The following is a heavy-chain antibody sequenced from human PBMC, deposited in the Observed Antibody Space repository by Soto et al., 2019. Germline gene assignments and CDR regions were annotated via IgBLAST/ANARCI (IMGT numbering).Heavy chain of an antibody. CDR3: ASMTTVTTDDYYYYMDV. D-gene: IGHD4-17*01. Sequence: EVQLVESGGGLVQPGGSLRLSCAASGFTFSSYWMSWVRQAPGKGLEWVANIKQDGSEKYYVDSVKGRFTISRDNAKNSLYLQMNSLRAEDTAVYYCASMTTVTTDDYYYYMDVWDKGTTVTVSS. CDR1: GFTFSSYW. V-gene: IGHV3-7*01. J-gene: IGHJ6*03. CDR2: IKQDGSEK.